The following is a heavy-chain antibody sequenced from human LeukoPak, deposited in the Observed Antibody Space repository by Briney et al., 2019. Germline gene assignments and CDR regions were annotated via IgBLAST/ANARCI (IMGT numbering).Heavy chain of an antibody. Sequence: GASVKVSCNTSGYTFTSYGISWVRQAPGQGLEWMGWISPYNGNINYAQNLQGRVTMTTDTSTSTAYMELRSLRSDDTAVYYCARDRTAMIKRDHYYYMDVWGKGTTVIVSS. V-gene: IGHV1-18*01. CDR2: ISPYNGNI. D-gene: IGHD5-18*01. CDR1: GYTFTSYG. J-gene: IGHJ6*03. CDR3: ARDRTAMIKRDHYYYMDV.